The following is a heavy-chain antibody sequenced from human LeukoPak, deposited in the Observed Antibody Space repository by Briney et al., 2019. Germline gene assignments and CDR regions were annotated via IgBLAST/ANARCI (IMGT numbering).Heavy chain of an antibody. V-gene: IGHV1-18*01. Sequence: ASVTVSCKASGYTFTTYGISWVRQAPGQGLEWMGWINTYNGNTNYAQKLQGRVTMTTDTSTSTAYMELRSLRSDDTAVYYCARDSFYDGSGYDYLYYYYYMDVWGKGTTVTISS. D-gene: IGHD3-22*01. CDR2: INTYNGNT. CDR3: ARDSFYDGSGYDYLYYYYYMDV. J-gene: IGHJ6*03. CDR1: GYTFTTYG.